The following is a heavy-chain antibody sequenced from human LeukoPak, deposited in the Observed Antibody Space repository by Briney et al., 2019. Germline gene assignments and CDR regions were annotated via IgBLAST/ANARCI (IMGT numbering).Heavy chain of an antibody. D-gene: IGHD3-22*01. CDR1: GGSFSGYY. V-gene: IGHV4-34*09. CDR3: ARGGTYDSSGYYYVGGLIFDP. J-gene: IGHJ5*02. CDR2: INHSGST. Sequence: SETLSLTCAVYGGSFSGYYWSWIRQPPGKGLEWIGEINHSGSTYYNPSLKSRVTISVDTSKNQFSLKLSSVTAADTAVYYCARGGTYDSSGYYYVGGLIFDPWGQGTLVTVSS.